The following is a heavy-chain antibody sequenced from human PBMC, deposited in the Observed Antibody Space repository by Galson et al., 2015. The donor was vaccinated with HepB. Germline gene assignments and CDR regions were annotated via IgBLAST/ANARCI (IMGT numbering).Heavy chain of an antibody. CDR1: GFTFTSFD. CDR2: MNPRNGNA. J-gene: IGHJ4*02. D-gene: IGHD3-22*01. CDR3: VRKVLDYSDSRDFYYEDY. Sequence: SVKVSCKASGFTFTSFDISWVRQGTARGLEWMGWMNPRNGNAGYAQNFQGRVIMTRNTSISTAYMELSSLRSEDTAIYYCVRKVLDYSDSRDFYYEDYWGQGTLVTVSS. V-gene: IGHV1-8*01.